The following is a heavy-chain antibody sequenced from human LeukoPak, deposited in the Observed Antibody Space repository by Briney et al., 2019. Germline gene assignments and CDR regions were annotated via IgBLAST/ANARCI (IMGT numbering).Heavy chain of an antibody. Sequence: PGGSLRLSCAASGFTFSSFAMSWVRQAPGKGLDWVSSISGSGAGTYYADSVKGRFTISRDNSKNTLYLQMNSLRAEDTAIYYCARGSGSWGRDIDSWGQGTLVTVSS. CDR1: GFTFSSFA. CDR3: ARGSGSWGRDIDS. V-gene: IGHV3-23*01. D-gene: IGHD3-10*01. CDR2: ISGSGAGT. J-gene: IGHJ4*02.